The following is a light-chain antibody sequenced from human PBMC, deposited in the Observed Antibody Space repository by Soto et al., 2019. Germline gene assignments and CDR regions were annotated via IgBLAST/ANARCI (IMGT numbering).Light chain of an antibody. CDR2: LGS. V-gene: IGKV2-28*01. Sequence: DIVMTQSPLSLPVTPGEPASISCRSSQSLLHSYGYNCLDWYLQKPGQSPQLLIYLGSNRSSGVPDRFSGSGSGTDFTLKIKAEDVGVYYCMQTLQTPHTFGQGTKLEIK. CDR3: MQTLQTPHT. CDR1: QSLLHSYGYNC. J-gene: IGKJ2*01.